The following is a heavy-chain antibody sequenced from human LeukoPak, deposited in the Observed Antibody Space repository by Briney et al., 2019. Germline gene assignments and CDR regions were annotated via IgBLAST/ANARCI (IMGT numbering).Heavy chain of an antibody. CDR2: VSGSGGST. D-gene: IGHD4/OR15-4a*01. J-gene: IGHJ3*02. CDR3: AADLKDQVVRTSGFYAFDI. Sequence: GGSLRLSCAASGFTFSSYSMNWVRQAPGKGLEWVSTVSGSGGSTYYADSVKGRFTISRDNSKNTLYLQMNSLRAEDTAVYYCAADLKDQVVRTSGFYAFDIWGQGTMVTVSS. V-gene: IGHV3-23*01. CDR1: GFTFSSYS.